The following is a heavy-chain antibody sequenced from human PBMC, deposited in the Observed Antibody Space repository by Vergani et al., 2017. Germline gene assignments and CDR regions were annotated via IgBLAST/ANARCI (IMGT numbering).Heavy chain of an antibody. CDR2: IYHSGGA. CDR3: ALTESFILRYFHWAL. D-gene: IGHD3-9*01. Sequence: QVQLQESGPGLVKPSQTLSLTCSVSGDSISSGVYYWNWIRQHPGKGLEWIGNIYHSGGAYYNPSLKGRVTISVDTSKNQFSLEVTSVTAADTAIYFCALTESFILRYFHWALWGQGTLVTVSS. J-gene: IGHJ4*02. CDR1: GDSISSGVYY. V-gene: IGHV4-30-4*01.